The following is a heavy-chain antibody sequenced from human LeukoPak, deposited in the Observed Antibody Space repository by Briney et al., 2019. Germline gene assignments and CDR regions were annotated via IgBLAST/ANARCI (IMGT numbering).Heavy chain of an antibody. D-gene: IGHD1-26*01. CDR2: IYSGGST. CDR1: GFTVSSNY. J-gene: IGHJ3*02. V-gene: IGHV3-66*02. CDR3: ARVLLSYSGAFDI. Sequence: GGSLRLSCAASGFTVSSNYMSWVRQAPGKGLEWVSVIYSGGSTYYADSVKGRFTISRDNSKNTLYLQMNSLRAEDTAVYYCARVLLSYSGAFDIWGQGTMVTVSS.